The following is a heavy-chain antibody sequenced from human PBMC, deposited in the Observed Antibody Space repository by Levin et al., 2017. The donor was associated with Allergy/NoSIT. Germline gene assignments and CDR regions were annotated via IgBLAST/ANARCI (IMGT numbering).Heavy chain of an antibody. V-gene: IGHV3-21*01. Sequence: GGSLRLSCAASGFTFSSYSMNWVRQAPGKGVEWVSSISSSSSYIYYADSVKGRFTISRDNAKNSLYLQMNSLRAEDTAVYYCAREPRGRGNCWGQGTLVTVSS. CDR2: ISSSSSYI. J-gene: IGHJ4*02. CDR1: GFTFSSYS. D-gene: IGHD3-16*01. CDR3: AREPRGRGNC.